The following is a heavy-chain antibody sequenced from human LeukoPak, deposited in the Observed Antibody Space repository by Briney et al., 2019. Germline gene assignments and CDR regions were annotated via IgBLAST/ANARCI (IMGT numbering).Heavy chain of an antibody. D-gene: IGHD3-9*01. CDR3: ARDPTHYLRYGYFDY. V-gene: IGHV3-21*01. CDR2: INNVGSHI. CDR1: GFTFSTSA. Sequence: GGSLRLSCTTSGFTFSTSAMNWVRQAPGKGLEWVSSINNVGSHIYYADSVRGRFIISRDNAKNSFFLQMSNLRAEDTAVYYCARDPTHYLRYGYFDYWGQGILVTVSS. J-gene: IGHJ4*02.